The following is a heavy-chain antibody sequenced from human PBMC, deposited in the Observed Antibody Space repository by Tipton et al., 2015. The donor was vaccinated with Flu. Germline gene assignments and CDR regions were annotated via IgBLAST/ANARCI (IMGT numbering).Heavy chain of an antibody. CDR3: ARDRWEYSRGFDS. Sequence: TLSLTCVVSGYSISTGYYWGWIRQPPGKGLEWIGSVSHSGNTYYEPSLKSRVTISVDTSQNQFSLEVTSVTASDTGVYFCARDRWEYSRGFDSWGQGALVTVSA. J-gene: IGHJ5*01. D-gene: IGHD6-19*01. CDR1: GYSISTGYY. V-gene: IGHV4-38-2*02. CDR2: VSHSGNT.